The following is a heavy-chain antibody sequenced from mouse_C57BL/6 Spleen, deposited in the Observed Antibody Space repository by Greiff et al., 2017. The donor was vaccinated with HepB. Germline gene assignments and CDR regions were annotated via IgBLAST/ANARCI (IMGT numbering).Heavy chain of an antibody. V-gene: IGHV1-63*01. CDR3: ARQGYGSSPFDY. D-gene: IGHD1-1*01. CDR1: GYTFTNYW. CDR2: IYPGGGYT. Sequence: QVQLKESGAELVRPGTSVKMSCKASGYTFTNYWIGWAKQRPGHGLEWIGDIYPGGGYTNYNEKFKGKATLTADKSSSTAYMQFSSLTSEDSAIYYCARQGYGSSPFDYWGQGTTLTVSS. J-gene: IGHJ2*01.